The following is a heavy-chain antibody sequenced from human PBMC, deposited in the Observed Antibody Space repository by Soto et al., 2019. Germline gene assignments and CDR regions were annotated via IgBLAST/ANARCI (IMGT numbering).Heavy chain of an antibody. D-gene: IGHD3-10*01. Sequence: SETLSLTCTVSGGSISSYYWSWIRQPPGKGLEWIGYIYYSGSTNYNPSLKSRATISVDTSKNQFSLNLSSVTAADTAVYYFARVGYGSGSYYNWFDPWGQGTLVTVSS. J-gene: IGHJ5*02. CDR1: GGSISSYY. CDR2: IYYSGST. CDR3: ARVGYGSGSYYNWFDP. V-gene: IGHV4-59*01.